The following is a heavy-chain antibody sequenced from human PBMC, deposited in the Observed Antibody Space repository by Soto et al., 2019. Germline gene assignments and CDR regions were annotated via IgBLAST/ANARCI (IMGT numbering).Heavy chain of an antibody. CDR1: GDSIISSNYY. J-gene: IGHJ6*02. Sequence: PSETLSLTCTVSGDSIISSNYYWAWIRQSPGKGLEWIGNMYYSGSTYYNLSLKSRVTMSVDTSKNQFSPKISSVTAADTSVYYCARIVVIPADHDYYNYYGVDVWGQGTTVTVSS. CDR2: MYYSGST. D-gene: IGHD2-2*01. CDR3: ARIVVIPADHDYYNYYGVDV. V-gene: IGHV4-39*01.